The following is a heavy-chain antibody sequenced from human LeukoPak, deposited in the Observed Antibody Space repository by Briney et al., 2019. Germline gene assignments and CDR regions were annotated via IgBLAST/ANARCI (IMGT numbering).Heavy chain of an antibody. Sequence: GGSLRLSCAASGFTFSTYAMSWVRQAPGKGLEWVSGINDGGGTTYYADSVKGRFTISRDNSQNTLYLQMNSLRAEDTAVYYCAKARSASGSYYPDYWGQGTLVTVSS. D-gene: IGHD3-10*01. CDR2: INDGGGTT. CDR1: GFTFSTYA. J-gene: IGHJ4*02. V-gene: IGHV3-23*01. CDR3: AKARSASGSYYPDY.